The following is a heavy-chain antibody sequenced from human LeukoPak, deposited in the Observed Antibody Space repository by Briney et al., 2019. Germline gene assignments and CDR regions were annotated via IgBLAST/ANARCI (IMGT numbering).Heavy chain of an antibody. V-gene: IGHV3-21*01. CDR2: ISSSSSYI. CDR1: GFTVSSNE. D-gene: IGHD3-9*01. CDR3: AKLPDWYGDPDAFDI. J-gene: IGHJ3*02. Sequence: PGGSLRLSCAASGFTVSSNEMNWVRQAPGKGLEWVSSISSSSSYIYYADSVKGRFTISRDNAKNSLYLQMNSLRAEDTAVYYCAKLPDWYGDPDAFDIWGQGIMVTVSS.